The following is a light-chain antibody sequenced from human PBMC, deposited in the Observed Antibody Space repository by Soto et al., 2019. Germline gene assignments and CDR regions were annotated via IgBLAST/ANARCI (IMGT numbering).Light chain of an antibody. CDR1: QSISNY. J-gene: IGKJ1*01. V-gene: IGKV1-39*01. CDR2: AAS. Sequence: DIQMTQSPSSLSASVGDRVTITCRASQSISNYLNWYQQRPGKAPNLLIYAASSMISGVPSRFSGSGSGTDFTLTITSLRPEDFATYYCQQSYHTSWTFGQGTKVGNQ. CDR3: QQSYHTSWT.